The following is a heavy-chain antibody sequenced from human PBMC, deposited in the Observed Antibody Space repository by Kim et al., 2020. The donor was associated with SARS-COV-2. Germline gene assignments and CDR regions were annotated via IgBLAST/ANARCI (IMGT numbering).Heavy chain of an antibody. Sequence: YYNPSLKSRVTISVATSKNQFSLKLSSVTAADTAVYYCARHRATVTTFDYWGQGTLVTVSS. CDR3: ARHRATVTTFDY. D-gene: IGHD4-4*01. J-gene: IGHJ4*02. V-gene: IGHV4-39*01.